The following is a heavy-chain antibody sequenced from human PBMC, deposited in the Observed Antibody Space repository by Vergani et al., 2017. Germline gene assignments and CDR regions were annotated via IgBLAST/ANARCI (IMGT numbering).Heavy chain of an antibody. Sequence: EVQLVESGGGLVRPGGSLRLSCAASGFDFNSYSMNWIRQAPGKGLEWVASISSQTDYIFYADALRGRFTISRDNAAQSLFLQMSSLRAEDTAVYYCARDHRDYNNYPGTFDIWGQGSMVTVSS. V-gene: IGHV3-21*04. J-gene: IGHJ3*02. CDR1: GFDFNSYS. D-gene: IGHD5-24*01. CDR2: ISSQTDYI. CDR3: ARDHRDYNNYPGTFDI.